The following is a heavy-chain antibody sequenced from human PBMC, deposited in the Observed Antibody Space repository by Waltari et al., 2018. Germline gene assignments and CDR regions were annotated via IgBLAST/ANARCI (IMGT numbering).Heavy chain of an antibody. CDR1: GFPYSNHW. Sequence: EEQLVESGGGLVQPGDSLRLSCAASGFPYSNHWMHWVRQAPGKGLVWVSRINGDGSTSNYADSVKGRFTISRDNTKKTLYLQMKRLRVEDTAVYYCARLAPKTYRSPVPGRDYYYGLDVWGQGTTVTVSS. CDR2: INGDGSTS. V-gene: IGHV3-74*01. J-gene: IGHJ6*02. D-gene: IGHD6-13*01. CDR3: ARLAPKTYRSPVPGRDYYYGLDV.